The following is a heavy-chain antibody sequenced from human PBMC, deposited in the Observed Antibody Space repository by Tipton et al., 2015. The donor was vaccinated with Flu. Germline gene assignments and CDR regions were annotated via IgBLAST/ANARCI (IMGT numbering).Heavy chain of an antibody. CDR1: GFTFDDYA. Sequence: SLRLSCAASGFTFDDYAMHWVRQRPGKGLEWVSRISWNGDSIHYAGSVKGRFTISRDNGKNSLYPQMNSLRPEDTAFYYCARVSGSYSGHFDYWGQGALVAVSS. J-gene: IGHJ4*02. CDR3: ARVSGSYSGHFDY. CDR2: ISWNGDSI. D-gene: IGHD1-26*01. V-gene: IGHV3-9*01.